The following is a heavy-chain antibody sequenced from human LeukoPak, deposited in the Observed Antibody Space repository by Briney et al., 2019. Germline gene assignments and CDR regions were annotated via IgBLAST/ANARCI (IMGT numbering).Heavy chain of an antibody. CDR2: ISAYNGNT. J-gene: IGHJ4*02. D-gene: IGHD6-6*01. Sequence: ASVKVSCKASGYTFTRYGISWVRQAPGQRLECMGWISAYNGNTNYAQKLQGRVTVTTDTSTSTAYMELRSLRSDDTAVYYCARGSIAARSHPFDYWGQGTLVTVSS. CDR3: ARGSIAARSHPFDY. V-gene: IGHV1-18*01. CDR1: GYTFTRYG.